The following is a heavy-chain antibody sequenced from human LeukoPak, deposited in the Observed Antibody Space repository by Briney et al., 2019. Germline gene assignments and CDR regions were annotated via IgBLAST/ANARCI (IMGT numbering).Heavy chain of an antibody. CDR1: GGSISSSSYY. CDR2: IYYSGST. Sequence: SETLSLTCTVSGGSISSSSYYRGWLRQPPGTGLEWIGSIYYSGSTYYNPSLKSRVTISVDTSKNQFSLKLSSVTAADTAVYYCARLLGLVTNDNWFDPWGQGTLVTVSS. CDR3: ARLLGLVTNDNWFDP. D-gene: IGHD3/OR15-3a*01. J-gene: IGHJ5*02. V-gene: IGHV4-39*01.